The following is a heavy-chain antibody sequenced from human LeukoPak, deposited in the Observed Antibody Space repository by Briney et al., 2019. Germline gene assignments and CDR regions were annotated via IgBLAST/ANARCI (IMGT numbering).Heavy chain of an antibody. CDR3: ARAEVSPSYFDL. J-gene: IGHJ2*01. D-gene: IGHD2-21*01. Sequence: SETLSLTCAVSGGFISSSNWWSWVRQPPGKGLEWIGEIYHSGSTNYNPSLKSRVTISVDKSKNQFSLKLSSVTAADTAVYYCARAEVSPSYFDLWGRGTLVTVSS. V-gene: IGHV4-4*02. CDR1: GGFISSSNW. CDR2: IYHSGST.